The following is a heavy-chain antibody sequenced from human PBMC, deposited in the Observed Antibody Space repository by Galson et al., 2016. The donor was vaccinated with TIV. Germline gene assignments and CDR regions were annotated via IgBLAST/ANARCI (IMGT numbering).Heavy chain of an antibody. D-gene: IGHD1-26*01. J-gene: IGHJ4*02. CDR2: IYSNDNT. Sequence: SLRLSCAASGFSVSYKHMIWVRQTPGKGLEWVSLIYSNDNTYYADSVEGRFTISRDNSKNTLYLQMNSLTAEDTAIYYCAREGRGAAYPNNFDYWGQGTRVTVSS. CDR1: GFSVSYKH. V-gene: IGHV3-53*01. CDR3: AREGRGAAYPNNFDY.